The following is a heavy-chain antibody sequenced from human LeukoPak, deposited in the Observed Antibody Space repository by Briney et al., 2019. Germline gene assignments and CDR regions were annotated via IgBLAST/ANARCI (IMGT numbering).Heavy chain of an antibody. Sequence: PGGSLRLSCAASGFTFSSYEMNWVRQAPGKGLEWVSYISSSGSTIYYADSGKGRFTISRDNAKNSLYLQMNSLRAEDTAVYYCARARTTVTTFDYWGQGTLVTVSS. J-gene: IGHJ4*02. V-gene: IGHV3-48*03. CDR1: GFTFSSYE. CDR2: ISSSGSTI. CDR3: ARARTTVTTFDY. D-gene: IGHD4-17*01.